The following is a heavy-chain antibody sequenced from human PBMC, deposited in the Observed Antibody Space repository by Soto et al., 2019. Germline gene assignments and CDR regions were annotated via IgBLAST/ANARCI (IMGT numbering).Heavy chain of an antibody. CDR3: ARDPGTGYYDSSGYYYD. CDR1: GFTLSSYW. CDR2: INSDGSST. V-gene: IGHV3-74*01. J-gene: IGHJ4*02. D-gene: IGHD3-22*01. Sequence: EVQLVESGGGLVQPGGPLRLSCAASGFTLSSYWMHWVRQAPGKGLVWVSRINSDGSSTSYADSVKGRFTISRDNAKNTLYLQMNSLRAEDTAVYYCARDPGTGYYDSSGYYYDWGQGTLVTVSS.